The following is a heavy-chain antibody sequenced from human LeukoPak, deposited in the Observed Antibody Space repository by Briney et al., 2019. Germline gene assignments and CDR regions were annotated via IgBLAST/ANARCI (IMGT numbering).Heavy chain of an antibody. CDR3: ASEDCSGGSCHANGYFDY. Sequence: SVKVSCKASGGTFSSYAISWVRQAPGQGLEWMGGIIPIFGTANYAQKFQGRVTITADESTSTAYMELSSLRSEDTAVYYCASEDCSGGSCHANGYFDYWGQGTLVTVSP. CDR2: IIPIFGTA. CDR1: GGTFSSYA. D-gene: IGHD2-15*01. V-gene: IGHV1-69*13. J-gene: IGHJ4*02.